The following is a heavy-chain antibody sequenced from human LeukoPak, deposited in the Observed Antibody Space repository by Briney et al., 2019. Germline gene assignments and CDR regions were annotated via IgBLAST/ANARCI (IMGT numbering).Heavy chain of an antibody. CDR3: ARQEQWVYVDY. V-gene: IGHV4-61*02. CDR2: IYTTGST. D-gene: IGHD6-19*01. CDR1: GGSISSGSYY. J-gene: IGHJ4*02. Sequence: SETLSLTCTVSGGSISSGSYYWSWIRQPARKGLEWIGRIYTTGSTNYNPSLKSRLTISVDTSKNQFSLKLRSVTAADTAVYYCARQEQWVYVDYWGQGTLVTVSS.